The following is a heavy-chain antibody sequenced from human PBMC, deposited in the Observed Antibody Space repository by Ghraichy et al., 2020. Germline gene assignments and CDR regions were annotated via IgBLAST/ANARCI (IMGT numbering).Heavy chain of an antibody. D-gene: IGHD4-11*01. Sequence: LRLSCAVSGGSISSGGYSWSWIRQPPGKGLEWIGYIYHSGSTYYNPSLKSRVTISVDRSKNQFSLKLSSVTAADTAVYYCARYSNYYYYYMDVWGKGTTVTVSS. CDR2: IYHSGST. CDR1: GGSISSGGYS. V-gene: IGHV4-30-2*01. CDR3: ARYSNYYYYYMDV. J-gene: IGHJ6*03.